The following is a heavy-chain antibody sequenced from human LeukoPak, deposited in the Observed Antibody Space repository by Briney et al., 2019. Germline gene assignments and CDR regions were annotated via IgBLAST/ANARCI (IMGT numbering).Heavy chain of an antibody. CDR1: GGTFSSYA. J-gene: IGHJ4*02. Sequence: GASVKVSCKASGGTFSSYAISWVRHAPGQGLEWMGRIIPIVGIANYAQKFQGRVTITADKSTSTAYMDLSSLRSEDTAVYYCARPREVVISAAEPFDYWGQGTLVTVSS. D-gene: IGHD2-2*01. CDR3: ARPREVVISAAEPFDY. CDR2: IIPIVGIA. V-gene: IGHV1-69*04.